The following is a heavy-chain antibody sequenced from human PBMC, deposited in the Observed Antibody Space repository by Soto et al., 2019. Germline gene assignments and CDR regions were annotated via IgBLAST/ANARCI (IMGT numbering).Heavy chain of an antibody. CDR1: GGTFRNYA. J-gene: IGHJ4*02. CDR3: AIPLPKQQLVRGAFDH. Sequence: QVQLVQSGAEVKKPGSSVKLSCKTSGGTFRNYAINWVRQAPGQGLVWMGGGIPVFGTANYAQTFQGRFTITADEATSTAYMELSSLRSEDTAVYYCAIPLPKQQLVRGAFDHWGQGTLVTVAS. V-gene: IGHV1-69*01. D-gene: IGHD6-13*01. CDR2: GIPVFGTA.